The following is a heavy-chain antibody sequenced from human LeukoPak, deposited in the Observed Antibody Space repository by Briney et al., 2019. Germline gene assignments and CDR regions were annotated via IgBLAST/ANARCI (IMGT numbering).Heavy chain of an antibody. V-gene: IGHV4-39*07. CDR1: GGSISSSSYY. D-gene: IGHD6-19*01. Sequence: SETLSLTCTVSGGSISSSSYYWGWIRQPPGKGLEWIGSIYYSGSTYYNPSLKSRVTISVDTSKNQFSLKLSSVTAADTAVYYCARVTGVAVAVVDYWGQGTLVTVS. CDR3: ARVTGVAVAVVDY. CDR2: IYYSGST. J-gene: IGHJ4*02.